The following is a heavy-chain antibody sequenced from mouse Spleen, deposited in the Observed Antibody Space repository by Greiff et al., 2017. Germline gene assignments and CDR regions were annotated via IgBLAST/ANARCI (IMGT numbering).Heavy chain of an antibody. V-gene: IGHV1-26*01. D-gene: IGHD2-3*01. CDR1: GYTFTDYY. J-gene: IGHJ3*01. Sequence: EVQLQQSGPELVKPGASVKISCKASGYTFTDYYMNWVKQSHGKSLEWIGDINPNNGGTSYNQKFKGKATLTVDKSSSTAYMELRSLTSEDSAVYYCANGYSFAYWGQGTLVTVSA. CDR3: ANGYSFAY. CDR2: INPNNGGT.